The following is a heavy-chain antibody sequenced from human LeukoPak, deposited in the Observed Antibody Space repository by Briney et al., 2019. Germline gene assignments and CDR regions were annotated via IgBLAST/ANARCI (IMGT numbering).Heavy chain of an antibody. V-gene: IGHV1-69*04. D-gene: IGHD4-23*01. CDR2: IIPILGIA. J-gene: IGHJ3*02. CDR3: ARAPTVDDAFDI. CDR1: GGTFSSYA. Sequence: SVKVSCKASGGTFSSYAISWVRQAPGQGLEWMGRIIPILGIANYAQKFQGRVTITADKSTSTAYMELSSLRSDDTAVYYCARAPTVDDAFDIWGQGTMVTVSS.